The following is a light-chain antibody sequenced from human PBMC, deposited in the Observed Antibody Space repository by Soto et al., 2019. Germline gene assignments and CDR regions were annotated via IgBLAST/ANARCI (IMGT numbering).Light chain of an antibody. V-gene: IGKV3-11*01. J-gene: IGKJ4*01. CDR3: QQRFSWPPLT. Sequence: EIVLTQSPATLSLSPGERATLSCGASQSVSSYLAWYQQKPGQAPRLLIYDASNRATGIPARFSGSGSGTDFTLTISSLEPEDFAVYYCQQRFSWPPLTFGGGTKVEIK. CDR1: QSVSSY. CDR2: DAS.